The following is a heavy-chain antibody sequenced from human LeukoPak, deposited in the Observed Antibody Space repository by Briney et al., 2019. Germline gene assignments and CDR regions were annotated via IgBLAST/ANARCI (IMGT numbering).Heavy chain of an antibody. CDR1: GYTFTGYY. CDR3: ARDLAAARGRGIDY. J-gene: IGHJ4*02. Sequence: ASVKVSCRASGYTFTGYYMHWVRQAPGQGLEWMGRINPNSGGTNYAQKFQGRVTMTRDTSITTAYMELSRLRSDDTAVYYCARDLAAARGRGIDYWGQGTLVTVSS. CDR2: INPNSGGT. V-gene: IGHV1-2*06. D-gene: IGHD6-13*01.